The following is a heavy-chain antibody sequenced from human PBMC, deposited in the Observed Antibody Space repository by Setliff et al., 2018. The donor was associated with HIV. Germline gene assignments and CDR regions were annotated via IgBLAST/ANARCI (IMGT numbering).Heavy chain of an antibody. CDR3: AKGIHFWSGYYDY. CDR1: GLGYTFYNYA. J-gene: IGHJ4*02. V-gene: IGHV3-23*01. CDR2: ISGSGGRT. Sequence: GGSLRLSCAASGLGYTFYNYAMTWVRQAPGKGLEWVSSISGSGGRTYYTDSVKGRFTISRDNSKDTVFLQMDSLRAEDTALYYCAKGIHFWSGYYDYWGQGALVTVSS. D-gene: IGHD3-3*02.